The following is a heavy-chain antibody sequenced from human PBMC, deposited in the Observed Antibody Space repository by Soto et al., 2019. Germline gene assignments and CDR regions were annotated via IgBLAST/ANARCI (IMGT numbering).Heavy chain of an antibody. V-gene: IGHV1-3*01. J-gene: IGHJ5*02. Sequence: GASVKVSCKASGYTFTSYAMHWVRQVPGQRLEWMGWINAGNGNTKYSQKFQGRVTITRDTSASTAYMELSSLRSEDTAVYYCARAHYDILTGWENWFDPWGQGTLVTVSS. D-gene: IGHD3-9*01. CDR1: GYTFTSYA. CDR2: INAGNGNT. CDR3: ARAHYDILTGWENWFDP.